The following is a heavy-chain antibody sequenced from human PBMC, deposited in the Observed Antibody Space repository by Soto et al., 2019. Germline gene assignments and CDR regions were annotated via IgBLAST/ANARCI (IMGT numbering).Heavy chain of an antibody. CDR2: ISNDGSDK. V-gene: IGHV3-30*18. CDR3: AKDQGIAASHGID. J-gene: IGHJ3*01. CDR1: GFTFNNYG. Sequence: QVQLVESGGGVVQPGRSLRLSCAASGFTFNNYGMHWVRQAPGKGLEWVATISNDGSDKYYADSVKGRLTISRDNSKNTVYLQMNSLRADETAGYYCAKDQGIAASHGIDWGQGTMVTVSS. D-gene: IGHD6-13*01.